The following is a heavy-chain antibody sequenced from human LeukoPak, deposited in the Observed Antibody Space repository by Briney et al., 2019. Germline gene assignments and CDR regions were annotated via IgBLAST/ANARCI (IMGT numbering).Heavy chain of an antibody. D-gene: IGHD3-10*01. J-gene: IGHJ6*03. V-gene: IGHV3-43*01. CDR1: GFTFSSYT. CDR2: ISWDGGST. Sequence: PGGSLRLSCEASGFTFSSYTMHWVRQAPGKGLEWVSLISWDGGSTYYADSVKGRFTISRDNSKNSLYLQMNSLRTEDTALYYCAKVIRYYYGSGSYYPQRGGHYYYYMDVWGKGTTVTVSS. CDR3: AKVIRYYYGSGSYYPQRGGHYYYYMDV.